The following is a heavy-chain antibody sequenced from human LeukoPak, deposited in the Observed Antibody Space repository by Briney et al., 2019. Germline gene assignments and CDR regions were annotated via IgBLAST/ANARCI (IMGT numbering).Heavy chain of an antibody. J-gene: IGHJ4*02. D-gene: IGHD6-19*01. V-gene: IGHV3-33*06. CDR2: IWYDGSNK. CDR1: GFTFSSYG. CDR3: AKDLGSGWLPDY. Sequence: GGSLRLSCAASGFTFSSYGMHWVRQAPGKGLEWVAVIWYDGSNKYYADSVKGRFTISRDNSKNTLYLQMNSLRAEDTAVYYCAKDLGSGWLPDYWGQGTLVTVSS.